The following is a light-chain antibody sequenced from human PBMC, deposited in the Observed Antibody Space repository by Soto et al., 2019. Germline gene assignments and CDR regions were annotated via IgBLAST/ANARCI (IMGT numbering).Light chain of an antibody. J-gene: IGLJ2*01. Sequence: QSVVTQPPSVSGTPGQGVIISCSNVGRHEVSWYQQVPGMAPKLRIHTTSQRPSGVPDRFSASKSGTSASLAIRGLQSDDEADYVCSSWDDSLSGVVFGRGTKLTVL. CDR2: TTS. V-gene: IGLV1-44*01. CDR1: NVGRHE. CDR3: SSWDDSLSGVV.